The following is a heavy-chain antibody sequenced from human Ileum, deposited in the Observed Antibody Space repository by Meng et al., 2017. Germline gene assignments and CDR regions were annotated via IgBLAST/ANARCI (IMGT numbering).Heavy chain of an antibody. CDR2: INAGNGNI. J-gene: IGHJ4*02. D-gene: IGHD1-1*01. CDR3: VRENDNWNYFDY. V-gene: IGHV1-3*01. Sequence: QVQLVQSGAEVKKVGASVKVSCTASGYTFRNYPLHWVRQAPGQRPEWMGWINAGNGNIKISQKFQGRITITSDTSATAYMELSSLRSEDTAVYFCVRENDNWNYFDYWGQGSLVTVSS. CDR1: GYTFRNYP.